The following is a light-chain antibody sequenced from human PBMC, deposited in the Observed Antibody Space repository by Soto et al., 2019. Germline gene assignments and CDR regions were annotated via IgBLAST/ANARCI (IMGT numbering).Light chain of an antibody. CDR1: SSDVGGYNY. J-gene: IGLJ2*01. V-gene: IGLV2-14*03. CDR2: DVN. Sequence: QSALTQPASVSGSPGQSITISCTGTSSDVGGYNYVSWYQQHPGKAPKLMIFDVNNRPSGISNRFSGSKSGNTASLTISGLQAEDEADYYCFSYTSSGTMVFGGGTKVTAL. CDR3: FSYTSSGTMV.